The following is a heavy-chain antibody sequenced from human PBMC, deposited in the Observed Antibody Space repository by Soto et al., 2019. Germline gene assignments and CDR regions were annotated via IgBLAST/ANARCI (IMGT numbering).Heavy chain of an antibody. CDR1: GYSFTSYW. D-gene: IGHD6-13*01. CDR2: IYPADSDT. Sequence: XXSLKISCQGSGYSFTSYWIDWVRQMPGKGLEWMGIIYPADSDTRYSPSFQGQVTISADKSISTAYLQWSSLKDSDTAMYYCARPKQLGQGDAFDFWGQGTMVTVSS. CDR3: ARPKQLGQGDAFDF. J-gene: IGHJ3*01. V-gene: IGHV5-51*01.